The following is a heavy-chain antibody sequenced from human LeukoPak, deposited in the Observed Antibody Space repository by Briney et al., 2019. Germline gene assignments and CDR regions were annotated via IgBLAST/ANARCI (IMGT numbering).Heavy chain of an antibody. CDR3: GRGRRHAMVRGVMAKNIWFDP. CDR2: INHSGST. J-gene: IGHJ5*02. CDR1: GGSFSGYY. V-gene: IGHV4-34*01. Sequence: SETLSHTRAVYGGSFSGYYWSWIRQPPGKGLEWIGEINHSGSTNYNPSLKSRVTISVHTSKNQFSLKLSSVTAADTAVYYCGRGRRHAMVRGVMAKNIWFDPWGEGTLVTVSS. D-gene: IGHD3-10*01.